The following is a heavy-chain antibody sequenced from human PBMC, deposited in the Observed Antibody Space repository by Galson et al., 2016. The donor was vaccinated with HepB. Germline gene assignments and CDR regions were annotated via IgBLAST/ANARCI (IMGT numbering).Heavy chain of an antibody. CDR2: VSARSDYI. CDR3: ASEFDLGSGSYPS. Sequence: WVRQPPGKGLEWVACVSARSDYIYYSESMKGRFTISRDNAKNSVYLQMNSLGVEDTAMYYCASEFDLGSGSYPSWGQGTLVSVSS. D-gene: IGHD3-10*01. J-gene: IGHJ4*02. V-gene: IGHV3-21*01.